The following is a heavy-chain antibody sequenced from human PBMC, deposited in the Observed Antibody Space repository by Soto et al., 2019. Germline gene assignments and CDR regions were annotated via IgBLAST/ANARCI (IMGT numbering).Heavy chain of an antibody. CDR2: ISSSGSTI. CDR1: GFTFSDYY. Sequence: GGSLRLSCAASGFTFSDYYMSWIRQAPGKGLEWVSYISSSGSTIYYADSVKGRFTISRDNAKNSLYLQMNSLRAKDTAVYYCARAVAGTSAYYYHFYYMDVWGKGTTVTVSS. CDR3: ARAVAGTSAYYYHFYYMDV. D-gene: IGHD6-19*01. V-gene: IGHV3-11*01. J-gene: IGHJ6*03.